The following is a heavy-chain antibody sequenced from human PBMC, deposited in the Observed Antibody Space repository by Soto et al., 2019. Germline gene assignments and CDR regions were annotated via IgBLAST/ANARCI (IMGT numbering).Heavy chain of an antibody. V-gene: IGHV4-34*01. J-gene: IGHJ4*02. D-gene: IGHD4-17*01. CDR3: ARGTRYGDYAY. CDR2: INHSGST. Sequence: LSLTCAVYGGSFSGYYWSWIRQPPGKGLEWIGEINHSGSTNYNPSLKSRVTISVDTSKNQFSLKLSSVTAADTAVYYCARGTRYGDYAYWGQGTLVTVSS. CDR1: GGSFSGYY.